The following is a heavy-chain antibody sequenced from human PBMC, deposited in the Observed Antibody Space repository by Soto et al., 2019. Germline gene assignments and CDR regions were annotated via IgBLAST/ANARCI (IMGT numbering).Heavy chain of an antibody. J-gene: IGHJ6*02. Sequence: GGSLRLSCSASGFTFSSYAMHWVRQAPGKGLEYVSAISSNGGSTYYADSVKGRFTISRDNSKNTLYLQMSSLRAEDTAVYYCVHSSSWSRGFPYYYYYGMDVWGQGTTVTVSS. CDR3: VHSSSWSRGFPYYYYYGMDV. V-gene: IGHV3-64D*08. D-gene: IGHD6-13*01. CDR1: GFTFSSYA. CDR2: ISSNGGST.